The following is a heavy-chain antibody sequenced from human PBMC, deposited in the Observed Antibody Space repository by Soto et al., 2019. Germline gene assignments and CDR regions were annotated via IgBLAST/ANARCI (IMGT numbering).Heavy chain of an antibody. D-gene: IGHD3-9*01. CDR1: GFSLTTGKMG. CDR3: ARMKVDSYQFYYAMDV. V-gene: IGHV2-26*01. Sequence: QVTLKESGPALVKPTETLTLTCTVSGFSLTTGKMGVSWIRQPPGKALEWLAHIFSDNERSYSTSLQGRLTISKDTPGSQVVLSMTNVDPVDTDTYYCARMKVDSYQFYYAMDVWGQGTTVTVSS. CDR2: IFSDNER. J-gene: IGHJ6*02.